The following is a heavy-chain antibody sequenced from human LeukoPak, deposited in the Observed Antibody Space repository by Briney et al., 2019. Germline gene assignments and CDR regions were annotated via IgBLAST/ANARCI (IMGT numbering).Heavy chain of an antibody. V-gene: IGHV5-51*01. D-gene: IGHD3-22*01. CDR2: IYPGDSDT. CDR3: ARRHYYDSSGYYFDY. CDR1: GYSFTSYW. J-gene: IGHJ4*02. Sequence: GESLKISCKGSGYSFTSYWIGWVRQIPGKGLEWMGIIYPGDSDTRYSPSFQGQVTISADKSISTAYLQWSSLKASDTAMYYCARRHYYDSSGYYFDYWGQGTLVTVSS.